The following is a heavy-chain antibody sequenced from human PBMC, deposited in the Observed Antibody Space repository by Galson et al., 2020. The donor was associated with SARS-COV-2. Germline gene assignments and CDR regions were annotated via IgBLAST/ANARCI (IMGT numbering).Heavy chain of an antibody. J-gene: IGHJ5*02. CDR1: GYTFTSYG. CDR3: ARVGASSGWYVLDLFDP. D-gene: IGHD6-19*01. CDR2: ISAYNGNT. V-gene: IGHV1-18*04. Sequence: ASVKVSCKASGYTFTSYGISWVRQAPGQGLEWMGWISAYNGNTNYAQKLQGRVTMTTDTSTSTAYMELRSLRSDDTAVYYCARVGASSGWYVLDLFDPWGQGPLVTVSS.